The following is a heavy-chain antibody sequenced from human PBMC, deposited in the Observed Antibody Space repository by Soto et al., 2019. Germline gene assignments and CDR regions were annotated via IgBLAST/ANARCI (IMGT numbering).Heavy chain of an antibody. J-gene: IGHJ4*02. D-gene: IGHD3-9*01. CDR2: IKQDESEK. V-gene: IGHV3-7*05. CDR1: GFTFRNFW. CDR3: VTGGGNFVS. Sequence: EMQLVESGGGLVQPGESLSLSCAASGFTFRNFWMSWVRQAPGKGLEWVANIKQDESEKNYVDSVKGRFTISRDNAKNSLFLQMNSLRADDTAVYYCVTGGGNFVSWGQGSLVTVSS.